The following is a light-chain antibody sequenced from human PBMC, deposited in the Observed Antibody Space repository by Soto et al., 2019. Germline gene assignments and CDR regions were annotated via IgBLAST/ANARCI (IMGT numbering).Light chain of an antibody. J-gene: IGKJ1*01. CDR1: QSVSGW. CDR2: DSS. V-gene: IGKV1-5*01. Sequence: IHMTHSPSTLSASVGYTVTVTFLASQSVSGWLAWYQQKPGEAPKLLIYDSSALPRGVPSRFSGSGSGTEFTLTISSLQPDDFATYYCQHYNSYSEAFGQGTKVDI. CDR3: QHYNSYSEA.